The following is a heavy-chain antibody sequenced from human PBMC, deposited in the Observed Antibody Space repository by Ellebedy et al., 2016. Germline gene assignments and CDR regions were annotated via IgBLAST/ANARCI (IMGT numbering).Heavy chain of an antibody. CDR2: INPNSGGT. CDR3: ARTEAVAGSFDY. J-gene: IGHJ4*02. D-gene: IGHD6-19*01. Sequence: ASVKVSCKASGYTFTGYYMHWVRQAPGQGLEWMGWINPNSGGTNYAQKFQGWVTMTRDTSISTAYMELSSLRSEDTAVYYCARTEAVAGSFDYWGQGTLVTVSS. CDR1: GYTFTGYY. V-gene: IGHV1-2*04.